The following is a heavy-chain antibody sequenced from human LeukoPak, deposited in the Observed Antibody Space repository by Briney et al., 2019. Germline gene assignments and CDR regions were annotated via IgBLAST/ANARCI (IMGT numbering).Heavy chain of an antibody. J-gene: IGHJ4*02. CDR2: MYYSGST. Sequence: SETLSLTCTVSGGSISSGDYYWSWIRQPPGKGLEWIGYMYYSGSTYYNPSLKSRVTISVDTSKNQFSLKLSSVTAADTAVYYCVGRMVGAIRPFDYWGQGTLVTVSS. CDR1: GGSISSGDYY. CDR3: VGRMVGAIRPFDY. V-gene: IGHV4-30-4*01. D-gene: IGHD1-26*01.